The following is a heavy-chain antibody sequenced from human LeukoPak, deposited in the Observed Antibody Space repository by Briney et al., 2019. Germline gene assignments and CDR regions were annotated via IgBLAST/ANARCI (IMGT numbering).Heavy chain of an antibody. D-gene: IGHD3-3*01. CDR2: IKTDGSTT. J-gene: IGHJ4*02. CDR1: GFTFSSYW. Sequence: GGSLRLSCAASGFTFSSYWMHWVRQAPGKGLVWVSRIKTDGSTTNYAESVKGRFTISRDNAKNTLFLQMNSLRPEDTAVYYCAKRHYDFWSGYQNQMYYFDYWGQGTLVTVSS. V-gene: IGHV3-74*01. CDR3: AKRHYDFWSGYQNQMYYFDY.